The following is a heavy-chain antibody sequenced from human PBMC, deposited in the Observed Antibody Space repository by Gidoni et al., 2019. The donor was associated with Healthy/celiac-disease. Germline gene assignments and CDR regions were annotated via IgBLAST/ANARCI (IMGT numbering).Heavy chain of an antibody. J-gene: IGHJ6*02. CDR2: IIPIFGTA. D-gene: IGHD5-18*01. CDR3: ARNTAMGYYYGMDV. CDR1: GGPFSSYA. V-gene: IGHV1-69*06. Sequence: QVQLVQSGAEVKKPGSSVKVSCQVSGGPFSSYAISWVRQAPGQGLEWMGGIIPIFGTANYAQKFQGRVTITADKSTSTAYMELSSMRSEDTAVYYCARNTAMGYYYGMDVWGQGTTVTVSS.